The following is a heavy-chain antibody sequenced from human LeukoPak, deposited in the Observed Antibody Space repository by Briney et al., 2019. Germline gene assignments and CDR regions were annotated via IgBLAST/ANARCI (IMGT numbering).Heavy chain of an antibody. D-gene: IGHD2-2*01. CDR1: GFTFSSYA. Sequence: GGSLRLSCAASGFTFSSYAMSWVRQAPGKGLEWVSAISGSGGSTYYADSVKGRFTISRDNSKNTLYLQMNSLRAEDTAVYYCAKSGAVVVPAATRRFDYWGQGTLVTVSS. CDR3: AKSGAVVVPAATRRFDY. V-gene: IGHV3-23*01. J-gene: IGHJ4*02. CDR2: ISGSGGST.